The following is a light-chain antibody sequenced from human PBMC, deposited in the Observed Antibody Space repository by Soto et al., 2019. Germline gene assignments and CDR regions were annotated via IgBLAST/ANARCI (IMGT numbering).Light chain of an antibody. CDR1: QSLLHSNGYNY. Sequence: DIVMTQSPLSLPVTPGEPASISCRSSQSLLHSNGYNYLDWYLQKPGQSPHLLIYLGSIRASGVHDRFSGSGSGTDFTLKISRVEAEDVGVYYCMHDLQRYTFGQGTKLEIK. CDR3: MHDLQRYT. J-gene: IGKJ2*01. CDR2: LGS. V-gene: IGKV2-28*01.